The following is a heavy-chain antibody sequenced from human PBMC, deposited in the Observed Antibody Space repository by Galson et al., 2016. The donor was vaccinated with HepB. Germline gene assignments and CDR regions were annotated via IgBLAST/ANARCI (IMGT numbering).Heavy chain of an antibody. D-gene: IGHD4-11*01. V-gene: IGHV3-53*01. CDR3: ARDTSATKGAFDY. CDR2: IYTDGRT. J-gene: IGHJ4*02. Sequence: SLRLSCAASGFXVNXXXMTXXRQAPGKGLEWVSGIYTDGRTYYADSLKGRFTSSRDNSKNTVYLQMNSLRADDTAIYYCARDTSATKGAFDYWGQGTLVTVSS. CDR1: GFXVNXXX.